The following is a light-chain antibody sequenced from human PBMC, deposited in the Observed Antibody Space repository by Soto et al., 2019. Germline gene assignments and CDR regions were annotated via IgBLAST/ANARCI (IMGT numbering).Light chain of an antibody. J-gene: IGKJ5*01. Sequence: DIVLTQSPATLSLSPGDRVTLSCSASQTVGRFLSWYQHSPGQGPRLLVYDASNRATGVPARFSGSGSETDFNLTISSLEPEDFAVYYCQQRLHWPITFGQGTRLEMK. CDR2: DAS. CDR1: QTVGRF. V-gene: IGKV3-11*01. CDR3: QQRLHWPIT.